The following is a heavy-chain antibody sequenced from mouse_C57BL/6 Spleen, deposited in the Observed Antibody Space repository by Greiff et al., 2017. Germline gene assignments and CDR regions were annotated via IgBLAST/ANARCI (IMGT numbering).Heavy chain of an antibody. CDR2: IDPSDSYT. CDR1: GYTFTSYW. J-gene: IGHJ4*01. V-gene: IGHV1-50*01. D-gene: IGHD2-4*01. Sequence: QVQLQQPGAELVKPGASVKLSCKASGYTFTSYWMQWVKQRPGQGLEWIGEIDPSDSYTNYNQKFKGKATLTVDTSSSTAYMQLRSLTSEDSAVYYCARRCDYDVNYYAMDYWGQGTSVTVSS. CDR3: ARRCDYDVNYYAMDY.